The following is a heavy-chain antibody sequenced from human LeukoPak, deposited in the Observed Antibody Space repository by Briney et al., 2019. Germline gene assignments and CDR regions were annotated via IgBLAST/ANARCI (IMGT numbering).Heavy chain of an antibody. CDR2: INHSGST. J-gene: IGHJ5*02. Sequence: SETLSLTCAVYGGSFSGYYWSWIRQPPGKGLEWIGEINHSGSTNYNPSLKSRVTISVDTSKNQFSLKLSSVTAADTAVYYCAKVVYSNPHWFDPWGQGTLVTVSS. V-gene: IGHV4-34*01. CDR3: AKVVYSNPHWFDP. CDR1: GGSFSGYY. D-gene: IGHD4-11*01.